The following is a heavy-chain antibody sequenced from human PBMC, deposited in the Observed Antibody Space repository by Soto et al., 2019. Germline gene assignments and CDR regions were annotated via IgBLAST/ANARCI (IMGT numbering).Heavy chain of an antibody. D-gene: IGHD2-2*01. Sequence: SETLSLTCTVSGDSISSGTYYWSWIRQPPGKGLEWIGNIYFTGNTNYNPSLKSRVTVSLDTSKNQFSLKLSSVTAADTAVYYCARALWGPAGHINWFDPWGQGTLVTVSS. J-gene: IGHJ5*02. V-gene: IGHV4-61*01. CDR1: GDSISSGTYY. CDR3: ARALWGPAGHINWFDP. CDR2: IYFTGNT.